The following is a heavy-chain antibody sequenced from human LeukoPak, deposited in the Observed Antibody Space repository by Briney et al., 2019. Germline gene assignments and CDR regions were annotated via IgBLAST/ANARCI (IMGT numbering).Heavy chain of an antibody. CDR1: GFTFSNYA. D-gene: IGHD1-26*01. V-gene: IGHV3-30-3*01. CDR3: ARPQSAWELLSYFDY. J-gene: IGHJ4*02. Sequence: GGPQTLSCAASGFTFSNYAMYWVRQAPGKAPEWVAVISYDGSNKYYTDSVKGRFTISRDNSKNTLYLQMSSLRAEDTSMYYCARPQSAWELLSYFDYWGQGTLVTASS. CDR2: ISYDGSNK.